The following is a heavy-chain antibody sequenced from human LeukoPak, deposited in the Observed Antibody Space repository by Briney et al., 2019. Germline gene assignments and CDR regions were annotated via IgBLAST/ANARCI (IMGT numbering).Heavy chain of an antibody. CDR3: ARDMVEMATITGAGYYYYMDV. D-gene: IGHD5-24*01. V-gene: IGHV3-11*04. CDR1: GFTFSDYY. CDR2: ISSSGSTI. J-gene: IGHJ6*03. Sequence: GGSLRLSCAASGFTFSDYYMSWIRQAPGKGLEWVSYISSSGSTIYYADSVKGRFTISRDNAKNSLYLQMNSLRAEDTAVYYCARDMVEMATITGAGYYYYMDVWGKGTTVTVSS.